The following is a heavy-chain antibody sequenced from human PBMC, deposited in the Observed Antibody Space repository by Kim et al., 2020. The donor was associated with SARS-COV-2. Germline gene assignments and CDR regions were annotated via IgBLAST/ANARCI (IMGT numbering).Heavy chain of an antibody. D-gene: IGHD3-10*01. CDR2: MNVAGSST. CDR1: EFTFIGYW. J-gene: IGHJ4*02. CDR3: ARGGFPGALDY. Sequence: GGSLRLSCAASEFTFIGYWMHWVRQAPGKGLVWVSQMNVAGSSTGYADSVKGRFTISRDNAKNTLYLQMDSLRAEDTAVYYCARGGFPGALDYWGQGTLVTVSS. V-gene: IGHV3-74*01.